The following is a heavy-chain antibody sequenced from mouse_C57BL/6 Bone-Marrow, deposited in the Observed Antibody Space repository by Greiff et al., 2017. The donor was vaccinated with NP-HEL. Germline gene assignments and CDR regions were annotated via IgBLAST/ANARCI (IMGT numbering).Heavy chain of an antibody. CDR1: GYTFTSYT. V-gene: IGHV1-4*01. J-gene: IGHJ3*01. Sequence: VQLQQSGAELARPGASVKMSCKASGYTFTSYTMHWVKQRPGQGLEWIGYINPSSGYTKYNQKVKDKATLTADKSSSTAYMQLSSLTSEDSAVYYCATSPEFAYWGQGTLVTVSA. CDR3: ATSPEFAY. CDR2: INPSSGYT.